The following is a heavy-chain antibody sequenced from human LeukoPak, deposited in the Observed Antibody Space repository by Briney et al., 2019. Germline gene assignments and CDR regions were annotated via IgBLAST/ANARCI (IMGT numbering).Heavy chain of an antibody. Sequence: SETLSLTCTVSGGSISSGSYYWSWIRQPPRKGLEWIGYIHYSGSTNYNPSLKSRVTISVDTSKSQFSLKLSSVTAADTAVYYCARDSIAMTWYFDLWGRGTLVTVSS. CDR1: GGSISSGSYY. V-gene: IGHV4-61*01. CDR2: IHYSGST. CDR3: ARDSIAMTWYFDL. J-gene: IGHJ2*01. D-gene: IGHD3-16*02.